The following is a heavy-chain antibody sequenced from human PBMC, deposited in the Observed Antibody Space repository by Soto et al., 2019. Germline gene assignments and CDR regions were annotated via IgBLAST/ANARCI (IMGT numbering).Heavy chain of an antibody. J-gene: IGHJ5*02. V-gene: IGHV4-34*01. Sequence: PSETLSLTCGVYGGSFRNYYWIWVRQPPGKGLEWIGEINHSGEATYHPSLKNRISISLDTSNNHFSLKITSGTAADTAIYFFSWAERFPMSCFDAWGQGTQVTVSS. CDR2: INHSGEA. D-gene: IGHD1-26*01. CDR3: SWAERFPMSCFDA. CDR1: GGSFRNYY.